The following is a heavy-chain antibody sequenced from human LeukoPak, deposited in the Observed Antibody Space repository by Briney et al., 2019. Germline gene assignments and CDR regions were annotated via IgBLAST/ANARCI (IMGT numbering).Heavy chain of an antibody. CDR3: ASIENCSSTSCYPTDAFDI. J-gene: IGHJ3*02. D-gene: IGHD2-2*01. CDR2: IYYSGST. Sequence: SQTLSLTCTVSGGSISSGDYYWSWIRQPPGKGLEWIGYIYYSGSTYYNPSLKSRVTISVDPSKNQFSLKLSSVTAADTAVYYCASIENCSSTSCYPTDAFDIWGQGTMVTVSS. CDR1: GGSISSGDYY. V-gene: IGHV4-30-4*08.